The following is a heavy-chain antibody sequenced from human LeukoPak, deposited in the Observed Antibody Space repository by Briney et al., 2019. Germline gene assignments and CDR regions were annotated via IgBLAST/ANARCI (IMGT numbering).Heavy chain of an antibody. V-gene: IGHV3-23*01. CDR1: GFTFSRLA. CDR3: AKDHESDGYPCLDH. CDR2: ISASGP. Sequence: PGGSLRLSCAASGFTFSRLAMTWVRQAPGKGLEWVSTISASGPYYADAVRGRFTISRDNSRNTLSLQMDSLRAEDTAVYYCAKDHESDGYPCLDHWGLGTLVTASS. D-gene: IGHD3-22*01. J-gene: IGHJ4*02.